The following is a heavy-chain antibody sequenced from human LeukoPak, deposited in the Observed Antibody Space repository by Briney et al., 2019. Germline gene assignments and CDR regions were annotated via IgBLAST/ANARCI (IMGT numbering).Heavy chain of an antibody. D-gene: IGHD2-2*01. J-gene: IGHJ4*02. Sequence: PETLSLTCTVSGGSISSSSYYWGWIRQPPGKGLEWIGSIYSGITYYNPSLKSRVTISVDTSKNQFSLKLSSVTAADTAVYYCARDDHRYCSSTSCYVFDYWGQGTLVTVSS. CDR3: ARDDHRYCSSTSCYVFDY. CDR1: GGSISSSSYY. CDR2: IYSGIT. V-gene: IGHV4-39*02.